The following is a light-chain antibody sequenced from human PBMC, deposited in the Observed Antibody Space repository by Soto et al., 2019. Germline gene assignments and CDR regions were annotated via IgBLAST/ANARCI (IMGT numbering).Light chain of an antibody. Sequence: QSALTQPPSASGSPGQSVTISCTGTSSDVGGYNYVSWYQQHPGKAPKLMIYEVSKRPSGVPDRFSGSKSGNTASLTVSGLQAEDEADYYCRSYAGNKNVFGTG. CDR1: SSDVGGYNY. CDR3: RSYAGNKNV. J-gene: IGLJ1*01. V-gene: IGLV2-8*01. CDR2: EVS.